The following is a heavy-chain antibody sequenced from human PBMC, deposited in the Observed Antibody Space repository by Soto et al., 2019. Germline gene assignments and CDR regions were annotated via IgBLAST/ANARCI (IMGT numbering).Heavy chain of an antibody. CDR2: ISGSGGST. J-gene: IGHJ5*02. V-gene: IGHV3-23*01. CDR1: GFTFSSYA. CDR3: AKWEMPGGYVVNWFDP. D-gene: IGHD5-12*01. Sequence: PGGSLRLSCAASGFTFSSYAMSWVRQAPGKGLEWVSAISGSGGSTYYADSVKGRFTISRDNSKNTLYLQMNSLRAEDTAVYYCAKWEMPGGYVVNWFDPWGQGTLVTVSS.